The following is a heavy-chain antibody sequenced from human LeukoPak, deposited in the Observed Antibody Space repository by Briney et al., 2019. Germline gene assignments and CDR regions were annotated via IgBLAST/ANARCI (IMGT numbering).Heavy chain of an antibody. V-gene: IGHV3-33*01. CDR2: IWYDGSNQ. CDR3: ARDVDTSGHFSRFDP. J-gene: IGHJ5*02. CDR1: GFIFSNYG. D-gene: IGHD3-22*01. Sequence: GGSLRLSCAASGFIFSNYGMHWVRQAPGKGLEWVAVIWYDGSNQEYADSVRGQFTISRDSSKNTVYLQMNSLRDDDTAVYYCARDVDTSGHFSRFDPWGQGTLVTVSS.